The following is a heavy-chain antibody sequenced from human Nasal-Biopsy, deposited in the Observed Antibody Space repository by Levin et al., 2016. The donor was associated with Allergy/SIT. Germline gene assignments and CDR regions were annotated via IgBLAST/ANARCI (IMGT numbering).Heavy chain of an antibody. CDR2: ISGSGGTT. D-gene: IGHD3-22*01. V-gene: IGHV3-23*01. CDR3: APYYYDSSGFWGGAFDI. J-gene: IGHJ3*02. Sequence: GESLKISCTTSGFTFSRYAMSWVRQAPGKGLEWVSAISGSGGTTYYADSVEGRFTISRDNSKNTLSLQMNSLRAEDTAVYYCAPYYYDSSGFWGGAFDIWGQGTMVTVSS. CDR1: GFTFSRYA.